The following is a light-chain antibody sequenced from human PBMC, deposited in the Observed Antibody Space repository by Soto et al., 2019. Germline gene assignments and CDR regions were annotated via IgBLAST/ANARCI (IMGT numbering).Light chain of an antibody. V-gene: IGKV1-39*01. CDR3: QQTYTTPFT. CDR1: QSISSY. J-gene: IGKJ4*01. Sequence: DIQMTQSPSSLSASVGDRVTITCRASQSISSYLSWYQQKPGKAPERLIYVGSTLQSGVPSRFSGSGSGTDFTLTISSLQPEDFATYFCQQTYTTPFTFGGGTKV. CDR2: VGS.